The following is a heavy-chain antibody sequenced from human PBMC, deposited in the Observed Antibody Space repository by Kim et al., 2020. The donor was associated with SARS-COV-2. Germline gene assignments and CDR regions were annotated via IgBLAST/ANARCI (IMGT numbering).Heavy chain of an antibody. CDR1: GGSFTDNY. J-gene: IGHJ5*01. V-gene: IGHV4-34*01. CDR2: INHRGET. Sequence: SETLSLICAVFGGSFTDNYWNWVRQAPGRGLEWVGEINHRGETSYNSTLKSRLTISVDTSKSQFSLRLSSVTVADTAVYYCARGARHLGDSSGWF. CDR3: ARGARHLGDSSGWF. D-gene: IGHD3-22*01.